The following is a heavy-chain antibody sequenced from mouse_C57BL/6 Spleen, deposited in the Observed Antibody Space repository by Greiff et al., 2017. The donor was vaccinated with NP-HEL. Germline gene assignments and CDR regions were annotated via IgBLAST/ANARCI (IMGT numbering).Heavy chain of an antibody. D-gene: IGHD2-2*01. CDR1: GYSITSGYY. Sequence: VQLQQSGPGLVKPSQSLSLTCSVTGYSITSGYYWNWIRQCPGNKLEWMGYISYDGSNNYNPSLKNRISITRDTSKNQFFLKLNSVTTEDTATYYCARMVTTKAWFAYWGQVTLVTVSA. CDR2: ISYDGSN. J-gene: IGHJ3*01. CDR3: ARMVTTKAWFAY. V-gene: IGHV3-6*01.